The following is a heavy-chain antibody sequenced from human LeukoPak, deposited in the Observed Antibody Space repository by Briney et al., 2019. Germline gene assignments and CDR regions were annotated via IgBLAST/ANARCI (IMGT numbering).Heavy chain of an antibody. CDR1: GGSIRSSYYY. Sequence: ESSETLSLTCTVSGGSIRSSYYYWGWIRQPPGKGLEWIGFFYYSGSTYYNPSLKSRLTISIDTSENQFSLKVSSVTAADTAVYYCARGSPGDAFDIWGQGTLITVSS. CDR2: FYYSGST. J-gene: IGHJ3*02. V-gene: IGHV4-31*03. CDR3: ARGSPGDAFDI.